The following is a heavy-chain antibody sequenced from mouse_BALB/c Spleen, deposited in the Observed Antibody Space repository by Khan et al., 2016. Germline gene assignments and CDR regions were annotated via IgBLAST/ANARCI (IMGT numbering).Heavy chain of an antibody. D-gene: IGHD2-12*01. CDR2: INTYTGEP. CDR1: GYTFTNSG. CDR3: ARGASVTTGWYFDV. V-gene: IGHV9-1*02. J-gene: IGHJ1*01. Sequence: LVESGPELKKPGETVKISCKATGYTFTNSGMNWVKQAPGKGLKWVGWINTYTGEPTYADDFKGRFAFSLETSSSTSYLQISNLKYEDRATYFCARGASVTTGWYFDVWGAGTTVTVSS.